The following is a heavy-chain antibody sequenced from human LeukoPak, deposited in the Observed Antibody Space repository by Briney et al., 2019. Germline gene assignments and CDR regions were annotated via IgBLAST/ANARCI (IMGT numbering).Heavy chain of an antibody. CDR3: VKGHCSSSSCFPNYYYYMDV. CDR1: GFTFYEHA. Sequence: SLRLSCAGSGFTFYEHAMHWVRQAPGKGLAWVSGIIWNSGSIAYADSVKGRFTISRDNAKNLLFLQMSSLRAADTALYYCVKGHCSSSSCFPNYYYYMDVWGTGTTVTVSS. CDR2: IIWNSGSI. D-gene: IGHD2-15*01. J-gene: IGHJ6*03. V-gene: IGHV3-9*01.